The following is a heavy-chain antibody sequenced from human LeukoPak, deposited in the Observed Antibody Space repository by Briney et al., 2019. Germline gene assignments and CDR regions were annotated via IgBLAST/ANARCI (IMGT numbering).Heavy chain of an antibody. Sequence: GGSVRLSCAASGFTFSSYAMHWVRQAPGKGLEWVAVISYDGSNKYYADSVKGRFTISRDNSKNTLYLQMNSLRAEDTAVYYCARVLAYSSSWSLHYYYYGMDVWGQGTTVTVSS. J-gene: IGHJ6*02. CDR3: ARVLAYSSSWSLHYYYYGMDV. V-gene: IGHV3-30-3*01. CDR2: ISYDGSNK. D-gene: IGHD6-13*01. CDR1: GFTFSSYA.